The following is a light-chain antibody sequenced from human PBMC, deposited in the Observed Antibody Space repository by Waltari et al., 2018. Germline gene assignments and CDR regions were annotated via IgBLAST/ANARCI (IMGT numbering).Light chain of an antibody. CDR2: EDN. J-gene: IGLJ3*02. V-gene: IGLV2-23*01. Sequence: QSALTQPASVSGSPGQSITISCTESSSDVGSHNFVSWYQQHPGKAPKGMIYEDNKRPPGLSNRFSGSKSGNTASLTISGLQADDEADYYCCSYAGGSPRWVFGGGTKLTVL. CDR1: SSDVGSHNF. CDR3: CSYAGGSPRWV.